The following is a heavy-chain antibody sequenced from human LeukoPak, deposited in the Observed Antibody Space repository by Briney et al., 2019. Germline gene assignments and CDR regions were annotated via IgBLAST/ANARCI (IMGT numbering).Heavy chain of an antibody. V-gene: IGHV3-23*01. CDR2: ISNSGDSS. J-gene: IGHJ4*02. Sequence: PGGSLRLSCAASGFAFQFFEMHWVRQAPGRGLEWVSGISNSGDSSNYADTVKGRLTISRDNSKNTLYLQLNNLRVDDTATYYCVKGLTRLVPYFDHWGQGALVTVSP. CDR1: GFAFQFFE. D-gene: IGHD2-8*02. CDR3: VKGLTRLVPYFDH.